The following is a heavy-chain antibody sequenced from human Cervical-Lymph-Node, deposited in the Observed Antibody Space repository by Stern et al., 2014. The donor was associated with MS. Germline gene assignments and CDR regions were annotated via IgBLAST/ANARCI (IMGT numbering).Heavy chain of an antibody. CDR1: GFSFSRYA. J-gene: IGHJ4*02. D-gene: IGHD6-13*01. CDR3: ASAYSSSHYYFDY. CDR2: IWYDESKP. V-gene: IGHV3-33*01. Sequence: VQLVESGGGVVQPGRSLRLSCAASGFSFSRYAMHWVRQAPGQGLEWVALIWYDESKPYYADSVTGRFPITRDNFKNTLYLQMNSLRAEDTAVYYCASAYSSSHYYFDYWGQGTLVTVSS.